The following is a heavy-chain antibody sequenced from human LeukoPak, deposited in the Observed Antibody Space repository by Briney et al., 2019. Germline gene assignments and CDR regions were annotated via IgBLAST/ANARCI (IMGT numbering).Heavy chain of an antibody. J-gene: IGHJ4*02. CDR2: ITHSGFT. D-gene: IGHD2-15*01. Sequence: SETLSLTCNVSGGSISRYYWSWIRQPPGQGLGWIGYITHSGFTSYNPSLKGRVTISVDTSKNQFSLRLTSVTAADTAVYYCARNYADVGGFFSYYFQFWGMGAPVTVSS. CDR3: ARNYADVGGFFSYYFQF. V-gene: IGHV4-59*08. CDR1: GGSISRYY.